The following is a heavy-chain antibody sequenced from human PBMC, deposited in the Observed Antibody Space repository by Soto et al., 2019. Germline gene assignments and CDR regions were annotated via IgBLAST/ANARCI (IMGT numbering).Heavy chain of an antibody. J-gene: IGHJ4*02. V-gene: IGHV3-74*01. Sequence: EVKVVESGGGLVQPGGSLRLSCAASGFTFSDNWMHWVRQPPGKGPVWVSRISGDASSTSYADSVKGRFTISRDNAGNSVYLQMNSLRAEDTAVYYCARDSGYSSVDSVNHYFDYWGQGALVTVTS. CDR3: ARDSGYSSVDSVNHYFDY. CDR1: GFTFSDNW. D-gene: IGHD5-12*01. CDR2: ISGDASST.